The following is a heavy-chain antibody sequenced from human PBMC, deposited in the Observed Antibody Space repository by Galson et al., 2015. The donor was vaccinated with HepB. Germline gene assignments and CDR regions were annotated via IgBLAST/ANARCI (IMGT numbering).Heavy chain of an antibody. CDR1: GFTFSSYD. V-gene: IGHV3-13*05. CDR3: ARVGDCSGGSCGAFDI. D-gene: IGHD2-15*01. CDR2: IGTAGDP. Sequence: SLRLSCAASGFTFSSYDMHWVRQATGKGLEWVSAIGTAGDPYYPGSVKGRFTISRENAKNSLYLQMNSLRAGDTAVYYCARVGDCSGGSCGAFDIWGQGTMVTVSS. J-gene: IGHJ3*02.